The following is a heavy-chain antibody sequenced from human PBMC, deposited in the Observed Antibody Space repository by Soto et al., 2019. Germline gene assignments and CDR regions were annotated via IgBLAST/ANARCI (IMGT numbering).Heavy chain of an antibody. CDR1: GFTFSSYA. CDR2: ISGSGGST. Sequence: EVQLLESGGGLVQPGGSLRLSCAASGFTFSSYAMSWVRQAPGKGLEWVSGISGSGGSTYYADSVKGRVTISRDNSKNTLYLQMNSLIAEDTAVYYCARASSGWYYRFDYWGQGTLVTVSS. J-gene: IGHJ4*02. V-gene: IGHV3-23*01. CDR3: ARASSGWYYRFDY. D-gene: IGHD6-19*01.